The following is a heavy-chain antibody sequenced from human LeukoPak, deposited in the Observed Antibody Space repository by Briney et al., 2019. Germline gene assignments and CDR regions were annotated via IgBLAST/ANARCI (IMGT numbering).Heavy chain of an antibody. CDR3: AREGLSSGWSRWFDP. V-gene: IGHV6-1*01. CDR2: TYYRSKWFN. D-gene: IGHD6-19*01. J-gene: IGHJ5*02. Sequence: SQTLSLTCAISGDSVSSNSAAWNWIRQFPSGGLEWLGRTYYRSKWFNDYAISVRSRIIISPDTSKNQFSLQLNSVTPEDTAVYYCAREGLSSGWSRWFDPWGQGTLVTVSS. CDR1: GDSVSSNSAA.